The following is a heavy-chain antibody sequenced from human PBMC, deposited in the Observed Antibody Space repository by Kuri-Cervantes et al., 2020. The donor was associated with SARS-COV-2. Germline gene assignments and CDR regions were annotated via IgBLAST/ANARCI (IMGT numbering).Heavy chain of an antibody. CDR2: ISSSSSYT. V-gene: IGHV3-11*05. CDR3: AKADWANYYYYYGMDV. J-gene: IGHJ6*02. Sequence: GESLKISCAASGFTFSDYYMSWIRQAPGKGLEWVSYISSSSSYTNYADSVKGRFTISRDNAKNSLYLQMNSLRAEDTAVYYCAKADWANYYYYYGMDVWGQGTTVTVSS. D-gene: IGHD3-9*01. CDR1: GFTFSDYY.